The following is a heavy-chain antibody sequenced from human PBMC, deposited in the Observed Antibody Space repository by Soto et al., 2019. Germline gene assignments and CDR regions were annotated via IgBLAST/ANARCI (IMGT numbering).Heavy chain of an antibody. CDR2: INSDGSST. J-gene: IGHJ6*02. CDR1: GFTFSSYW. V-gene: IGHV3-74*01. CDR3: ARDVKLSSRWYYYYYGMDV. D-gene: IGHD6-13*01. Sequence: EVQLVESGGGLVQPGGSLRLSCAASGFTFSSYWMHWVRQAPGKGLVWVSRINSDGSSTSYADSVKGRFTISRDNAKNTLYLQMNSLRAEDTAVYYCARDVKLSSRWYYYYYGMDVWGQGTTVTVSS.